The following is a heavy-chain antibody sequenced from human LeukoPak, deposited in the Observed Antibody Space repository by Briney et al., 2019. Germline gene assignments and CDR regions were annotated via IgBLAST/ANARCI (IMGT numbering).Heavy chain of an antibody. D-gene: IGHD3-16*02. J-gene: IGHJ4*02. CDR2: IYHSGST. Sequence: SETLSLTCTVSGDSISSGDYYWSWIRQPAGKGLEWIGSIYHSGSTYYNPSLKSRVTISVDTSKNQFSLKLSSVTAADTAVYYCARDWAITFGGVIVEQFDYWGQGTLVTVSS. V-gene: IGHV4-38-2*02. CDR3: ARDWAITFGGVIVEQFDY. CDR1: GDSISSGDYY.